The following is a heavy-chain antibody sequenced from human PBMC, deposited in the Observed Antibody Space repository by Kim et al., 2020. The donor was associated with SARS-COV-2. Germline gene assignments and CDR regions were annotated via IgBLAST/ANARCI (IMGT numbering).Heavy chain of an antibody. D-gene: IGHD6-13*01. CDR2: INHSGST. CDR3: ARGPRIPYSSSWYYRI. Sequence: SETLSLTCAVYGGSFSGYYWSWIRQPPGKGLEWIGEINHSGSTNYNPSLKSRVTISVDTSKNQFSLKLSSVTAADTAVYYCARGPRIPYSSSWYYRIWGQGTLVTVSS. CDR1: GGSFSGYY. V-gene: IGHV4-34*01. J-gene: IGHJ4*02.